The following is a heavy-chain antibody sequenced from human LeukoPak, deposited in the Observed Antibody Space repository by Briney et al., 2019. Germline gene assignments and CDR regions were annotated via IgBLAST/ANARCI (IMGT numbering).Heavy chain of an antibody. V-gene: IGHV4-39*07. J-gene: IGHJ5*02. D-gene: IGHD6-13*01. Sequence: PSETLSLTCTVSGGSISSSNYYWSWIRQPPGKGLEWIGEINHTGTTNYNPSLKSRATISVDTSKNQFSLKLKSVTAADTAVYYCARKEGGQLANTRRWFDPWGQGTLVTVSS. CDR2: INHTGTT. CDR3: ARKEGGQLANTRRWFDP. CDR1: GGSISSSNYY.